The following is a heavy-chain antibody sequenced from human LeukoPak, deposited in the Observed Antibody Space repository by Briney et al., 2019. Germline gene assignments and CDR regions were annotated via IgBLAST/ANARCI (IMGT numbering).Heavy chain of an antibody. CDR3: ARVSVPTVTTKALWMAAFDI. V-gene: IGHV4-39*07. D-gene: IGHD4-17*01. J-gene: IGHJ3*02. Sequence: SETLSLTCTVSGGSISSSSYYWGWIRQPPGKGLEWIGGIYYSGSTYYNPSLKSRVTISVDTSKNQFSLKLSSVTAADTAVYYCARVSVPTVTTKALWMAAFDIWGQGTMVTVSS. CDR1: GGSISSSSYY. CDR2: IYYSGST.